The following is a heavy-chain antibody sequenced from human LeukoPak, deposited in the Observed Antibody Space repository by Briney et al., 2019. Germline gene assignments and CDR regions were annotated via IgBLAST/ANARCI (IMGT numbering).Heavy chain of an antibody. D-gene: IGHD6-19*01. J-gene: IGHJ5*02. CDR2: ISGGGERT. CDR3: GKDGGQYSSGPEFDP. CDR1: GIVFSRTA. Sequence: GGSLRLSCTASGIVFSRTAMNWARQSPGRGLEWLSAISGGGERTFYADSVKGRFAISRDNSKNMVYLQMNSLRADDTAIYYCGKDGGQYSSGPEFDPRGQGALVTVSS. V-gene: IGHV3-23*01.